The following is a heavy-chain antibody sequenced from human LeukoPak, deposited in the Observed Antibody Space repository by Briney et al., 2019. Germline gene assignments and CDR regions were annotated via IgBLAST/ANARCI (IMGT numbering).Heavy chain of an antibody. CDR3: ARRLIVVVPAARSPYYYYYMDV. CDR1: GYTFTSYG. J-gene: IGHJ6*03. V-gene: IGHV1-18*01. CDR2: ISAYNGNK. D-gene: IGHD2-2*01. Sequence: ASVKVSCKASGYTFTSYGISWVRQAPGQGLEGMGWISAYNGNKNYAQKLQGRVTMTTDTATSTAYMELGSLRSDDTAVYYCARRLIVVVPAARSPYYYYYMDVWGKGTTVTISS.